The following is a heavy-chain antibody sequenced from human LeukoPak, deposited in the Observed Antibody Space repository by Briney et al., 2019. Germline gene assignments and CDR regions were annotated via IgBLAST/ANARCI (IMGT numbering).Heavy chain of an antibody. V-gene: IGHV3-33*01. Sequence: GGSLRLSCAASGFTFSSFVMHWVRQAPGKGLEWVTDIWYDEHNEYYADSVKGRFTISRDNSKNTLYLNMNRLRAEDTAVYRCARQVGGRYLAGIFDYWGQGTLVTVSS. CDR3: ARQVGGRYLAGIFDY. CDR2: IWYDEHNE. J-gene: IGHJ4*02. D-gene: IGHD3-9*01. CDR1: GFTFSSFV.